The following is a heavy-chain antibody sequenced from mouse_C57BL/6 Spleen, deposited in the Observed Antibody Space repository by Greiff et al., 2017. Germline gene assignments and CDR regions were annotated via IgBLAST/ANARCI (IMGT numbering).Heavy chain of an antibody. D-gene: IGHD1-1*01. Sequence: EVHLVESEGGLVQPGSSMKLSCTASGFTFSDYYMAWVRQVPEKGLEWVANINYDGSSTYYLDSLKSRFIISRDNAKNILYLQMSSLKSEDTATYYCAREYGSSPYWYFDVWGTGTTVTVSS. CDR2: INYDGSST. J-gene: IGHJ1*03. CDR3: AREYGSSPYWYFDV. V-gene: IGHV5-16*01. CDR1: GFTFSDYY.